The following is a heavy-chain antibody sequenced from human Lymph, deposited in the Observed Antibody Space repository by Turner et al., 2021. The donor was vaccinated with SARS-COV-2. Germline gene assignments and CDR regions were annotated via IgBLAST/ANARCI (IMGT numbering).Heavy chain of an antibody. V-gene: IGHV1-2*02. CDR1: GYTFTGYY. CDR3: ARGGLYYYDSSAYYGDAFDF. Sequence: QVQLVQSGAEVKEPGASVKVSCKASGYTFTGYYMHWVRQAPGQGLEWMGWINPDSGGTNYAQNFQDRVTMTRETSISTAYMELSRLRSDDTAVYYCARGGLYYYDSSAYYGDAFDFWGQGTMVTVSS. CDR2: INPDSGGT. D-gene: IGHD3-22*01. J-gene: IGHJ3*01.